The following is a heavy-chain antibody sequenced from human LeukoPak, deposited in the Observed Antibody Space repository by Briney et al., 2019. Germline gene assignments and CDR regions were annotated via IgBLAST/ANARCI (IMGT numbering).Heavy chain of an antibody. V-gene: IGHV3-30*04. CDR3: ARDDYYGSDTIDY. CDR1: GVTFRSHA. D-gene: IGHD3-10*01. Sequence: GGSLRLFCAASGVTFRSHAMHSVGQAPGKVLEWVAVISYDGSNKYYADSVKGRFTISRDNSKNTLYLQMNSLRAEDTAVYYCARDDYYGSDTIDYWGQGTLVNVSS. J-gene: IGHJ4*02. CDR2: ISYDGSNK.